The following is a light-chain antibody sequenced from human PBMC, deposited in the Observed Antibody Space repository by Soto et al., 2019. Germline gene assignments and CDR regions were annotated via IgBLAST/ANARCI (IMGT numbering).Light chain of an antibody. CDR1: QSVSGSY. V-gene: IGKV3-20*01. CDR2: GAS. CDR3: QQYGCSRT. J-gene: IGKJ1*01. Sequence: EIVLTQSPGTLTLSPGERATLSFRASQSVSGSYLAWYQQKPGQAPRVLIYGASSRATGIQDRFSGSWSGTDFTLTLSRLEPEDFAVYYCQQYGCSRTFGQGTKVEIK.